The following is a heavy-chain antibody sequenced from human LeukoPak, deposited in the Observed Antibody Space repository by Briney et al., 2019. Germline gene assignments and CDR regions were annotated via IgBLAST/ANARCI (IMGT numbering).Heavy chain of an antibody. J-gene: IGHJ5*02. Sequence: PSETLSLTCTVSGGSISSYYWSWIRQPPGKGLEWIGYIYYSGSTNYNPSLKSRVTISVDTSKKQFSLKLSSVTAADTAVYYCAAQRREQWVNWFDPWGQGTLVTVSS. CDR3: AAQRREQWVNWFDP. CDR2: IYYSGST. D-gene: IGHD6-19*01. V-gene: IGHV4-59*01. CDR1: GGSISSYY.